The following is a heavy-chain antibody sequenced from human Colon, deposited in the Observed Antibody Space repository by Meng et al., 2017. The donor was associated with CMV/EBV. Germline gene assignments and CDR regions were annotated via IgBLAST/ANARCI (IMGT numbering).Heavy chain of an antibody. CDR1: GFTFSSYS. Sequence: GESLKISCAASGFTFSSYSMNWVRQAPGKGLEWVSFISRSSSYIYYADSVRGRFTISRDNAKNSLYLQMNSLRAEDTAVYYCARDKIVVVPAAIGMDAFDIWGQGTLVTVSS. J-gene: IGHJ3*02. V-gene: IGHV3-21*01. CDR3: ARDKIVVVPAAIGMDAFDI. D-gene: IGHD2-2*01. CDR2: ISRSSSYI.